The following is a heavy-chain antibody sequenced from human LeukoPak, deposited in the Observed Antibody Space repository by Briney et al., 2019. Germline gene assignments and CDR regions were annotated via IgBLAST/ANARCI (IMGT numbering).Heavy chain of an antibody. CDR1: GFTFSSYA. D-gene: IGHD3-3*01. CDR3: AKNGPQGSGYRVSPYYFDY. CDR2: ISGSGGST. Sequence: GSLRLPCAASGFTFSSYAMSWVRQAPGKGLEWVSAISGSGGSTYYADSVKGRFTISRDNSKNTLYLQMNSLRAEDTAVYYCAKNGPQGSGYRVSPYYFDYWGQGTLVTVSS. V-gene: IGHV3-23*01. J-gene: IGHJ4*02.